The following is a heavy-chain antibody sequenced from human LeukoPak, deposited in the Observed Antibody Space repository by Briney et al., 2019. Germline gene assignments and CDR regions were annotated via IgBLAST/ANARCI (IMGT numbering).Heavy chain of an antibody. J-gene: IGHJ5*02. CDR3: ATSAAADLHRWWFDP. D-gene: IGHD6-13*01. CDR2: IYTSGST. V-gene: IGHV4-4*09. Sequence: SETLSLTCTVSGGSISSYYWSWIRQPPGKGLEWIGHIYTSGSTNYNPSLKSRVTISVDTSKNQFSLKLSSVTAADTAVYYCATSAAADLHRWWFDPWGQGTLVTVSS. CDR1: GGSISSYY.